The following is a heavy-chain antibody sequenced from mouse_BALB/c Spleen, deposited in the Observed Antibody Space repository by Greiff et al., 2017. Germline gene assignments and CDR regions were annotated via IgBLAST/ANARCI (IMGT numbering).Heavy chain of an antibody. CDR1: GYTFTSYW. CDR2: INPSNGRT. CDR3: ARGYYGSSAY. Sequence: QVQLQQSGAELVKPGASVKLSCKASGYTFTSYWMHWVKQRPGQGLEWIGEINPSNGRTNYNEKFKSKATLTVDKSSSTAYMQLSSLTSEDSAVYYCARGYYGSSAYWGQGTLVTVSA. V-gene: IGHV1S81*02. D-gene: IGHD1-1*01. J-gene: IGHJ3*01.